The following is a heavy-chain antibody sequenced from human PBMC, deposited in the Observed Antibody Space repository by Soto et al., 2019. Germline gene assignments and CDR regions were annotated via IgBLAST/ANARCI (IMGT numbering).Heavy chain of an antibody. J-gene: IGHJ6*03. CDR2: MNPNSGNT. D-gene: IGHD1-1*01. CDR3: ARGDRFVWNLGYYYMDV. CDR1: GYTFTSYD. V-gene: IGHV1-8*01. Sequence: ASVKVSCKASGYTFTSYDINWVRQATGQGLEWMGWMNPNSGNTGYAQKFQGRVTMTRNTSISTAYMELSSLRSEDTAVYYCARGDRFVWNLGYYYMDVWGKGTTVTVSS.